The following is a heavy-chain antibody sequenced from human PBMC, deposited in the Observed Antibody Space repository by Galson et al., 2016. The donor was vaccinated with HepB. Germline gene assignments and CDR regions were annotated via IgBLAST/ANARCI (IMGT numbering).Heavy chain of an antibody. CDR1: GGSVSSSHYY. Sequence: TLSLTCTVSGGSVSSSHYYCGWIRQPPGKGLEWIGNVYYSGSTYYNPSLKSRVTISVDTSKNQFSLKLTSVTAADTAVYYCATYLGGIVRASDYWGQGTLVTVSS. CDR2: VYYSGST. D-gene: IGHD1-26*01. V-gene: IGHV4-39*01. CDR3: ATYLGGIVRASDY. J-gene: IGHJ4*02.